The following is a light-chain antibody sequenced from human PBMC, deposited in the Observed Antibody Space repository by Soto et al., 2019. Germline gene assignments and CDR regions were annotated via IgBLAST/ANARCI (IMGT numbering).Light chain of an antibody. CDR1: QSVNTN. CDR3: QQYNNWPRT. CDR2: GAF. J-gene: IGKJ1*01. V-gene: IGKV3-15*01. Sequence: EKRMTQSPATLSVSPGDRATPSCRASQSVNTNLAWYQQKPGQAPRLLIYGAFTRATGIPARFSGGGSGTEFTLTISSLQSEDFAVYYCQQYNNWPRTFGQGTKVDIK.